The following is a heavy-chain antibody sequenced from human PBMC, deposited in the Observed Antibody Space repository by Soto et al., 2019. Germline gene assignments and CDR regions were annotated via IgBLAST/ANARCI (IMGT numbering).Heavy chain of an antibody. J-gene: IGHJ4*02. CDR1: GFTFSSYG. V-gene: IGHV3-30*18. Sequence: GGSLRLSCAASGFTFSSYGMHWVRQAPGKGLEWVAVISYDGSNKYYADSVKGRFTISRDNSKNTLYLQMNSLRAEDTAVYYCAKVPERSRIETYYFDYWGQGTLVTVSS. CDR2: ISYDGSNK. D-gene: IGHD1-1*01. CDR3: AKVPERSRIETYYFDY.